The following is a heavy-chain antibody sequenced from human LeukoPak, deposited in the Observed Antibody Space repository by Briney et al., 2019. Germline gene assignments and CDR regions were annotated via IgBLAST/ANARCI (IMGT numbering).Heavy chain of an antibody. D-gene: IGHD1-26*01. J-gene: IGHJ3*02. CDR2: IWYDGSNK. CDR3: AKVTVGALPPDAFDI. Sequence: GGSLRLSCAASGFTFSSYGMHWVRQAPGKGLEWVAVIWYDGSNKYYADSVKGRFTISRDNSKNTLYLQMNSLRAEDTAVYYCAKVTVGALPPDAFDIWGQGTMVTVSS. V-gene: IGHV3-30*02. CDR1: GFTFSSYG.